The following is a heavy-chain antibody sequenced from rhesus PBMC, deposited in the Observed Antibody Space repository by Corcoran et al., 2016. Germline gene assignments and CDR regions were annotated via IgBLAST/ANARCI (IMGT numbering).Heavy chain of an antibody. CDR1: GYSISSGYY. V-gene: IGHV4-99*01. D-gene: IGHD4-23*01. CDR2: IRGSMGST. J-gene: IGHJ4*01. CDR3: ARQSSNYGGLFDY. Sequence: QVQLQESGPGLVKPSETLSLTCAVSGYSISSGYYWGWIRQPPGKGLEYIGYIRGSMGSTSYNPSLTSRVTISTDTSKNQFSLKLSSVTAADTAVYYCARQSSNYGGLFDYWGQGVLVTVSS.